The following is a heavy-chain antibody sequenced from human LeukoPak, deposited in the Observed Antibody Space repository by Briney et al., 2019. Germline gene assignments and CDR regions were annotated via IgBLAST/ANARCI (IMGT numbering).Heavy chain of an antibody. CDR3: ARGRYYYDSSWDY. CDR1: GGSISSYY. CDR2: IYYSGST. D-gene: IGHD3-22*01. V-gene: IGHV4-59*01. J-gene: IGHJ4*02. Sequence: SETLSLTCTVSGGSISSYYWSWIRQPPGRGLEWIGYIYYSGSTNYNPSLKTRVTISVDTSKNQFSLKLSSVTAADTAVYYCARGRYYYDSSWDYWGQGTLVTVSS.